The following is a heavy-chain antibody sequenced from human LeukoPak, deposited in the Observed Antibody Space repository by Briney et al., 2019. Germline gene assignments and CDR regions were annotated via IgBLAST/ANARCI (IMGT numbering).Heavy chain of an antibody. CDR3: ARDRRGSYYFDY. D-gene: IGHD1-26*01. CDR2: IYSGGST. V-gene: IGHV3-53*05. CDR1: GFTVSSNY. J-gene: IGHJ4*02. Sequence: GGSLRLSCAASGFTVSSNYMSWVRQAPGKGLEWVSVIYSGGSTYYADSVKGRFTISKDNSKNTLCLQMNSLRAEDTAVYYCARDRRGSYYFDYWGQGTLVTVSS.